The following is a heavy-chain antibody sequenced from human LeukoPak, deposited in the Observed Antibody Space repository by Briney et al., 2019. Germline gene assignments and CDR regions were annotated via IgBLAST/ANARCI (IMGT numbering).Heavy chain of an antibody. CDR3: ARLFSFGDFWSGYWQAFDI. Sequence: SETLSLTCNVSGASISNSRYFWGWIRQSPGKGLEWIGCIYDGGRTSYNPSLKSRVTISADTSKNQFSLKVTSVTAADTAVYYCARLFSFGDFWSGYWQAFDIWGQGTMVTVSS. CDR1: GASISNSRYF. D-gene: IGHD3-3*01. CDR2: IYDGGRT. V-gene: IGHV4-39*01. J-gene: IGHJ3*02.